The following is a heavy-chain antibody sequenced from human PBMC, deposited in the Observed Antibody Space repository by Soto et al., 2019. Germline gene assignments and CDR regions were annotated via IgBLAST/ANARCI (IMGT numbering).Heavy chain of an antibody. J-gene: IGHJ5*02. D-gene: IGHD3-3*01. V-gene: IGHV1-3*01. CDR2: INAGNGNT. CDR3: ARGLYYDFWSGYSFSIYWFDP. Sequence: ASVKVSCKASGYTFTSYAMHWVRQAPGQRLEWMGWINAGNGNTKYSQKFQGRVTITRDTSASTAYMELSSLRSEDTAVYYCARGLYYDFWSGYSFSIYWFDPWGQGTLVTVSS. CDR1: GYTFTSYA.